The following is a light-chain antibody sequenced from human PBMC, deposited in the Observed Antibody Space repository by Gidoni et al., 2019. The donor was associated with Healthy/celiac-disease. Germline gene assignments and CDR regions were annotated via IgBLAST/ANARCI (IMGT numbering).Light chain of an antibody. CDR1: SLRSYY. CDR3: NSRDSSGNHWV. J-gene: IGLJ3*02. V-gene: IGLV3-19*01. CDR2: GKN. Sequence: AVSVALGQTVRITCPGDSLRSYYASWYQQKPGQAPVLVIYGKNNRPSGLPARFSGSSSGNTASLTITGAQAEDEADYYCNSRDSSGNHWVFGGGTKLTVL.